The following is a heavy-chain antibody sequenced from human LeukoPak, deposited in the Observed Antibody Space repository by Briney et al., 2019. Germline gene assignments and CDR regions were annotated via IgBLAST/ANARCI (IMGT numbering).Heavy chain of an antibody. J-gene: IGHJ6*03. CDR2: IYYSGST. CDR1: GGSVSSGSYY. D-gene: IGHD2-15*01. Sequence: SETLSLTCTVSGGSVSSGSYYWSWIRQPPGKGLEWIGYIYYSGSTNYNPSLKSRVTISVDTSKNQFSLKLSSVTAADTAVYYCARGYCSGGSCYYMDVWGKGTTVTVSS. V-gene: IGHV4-61*01. CDR3: ARGYCSGGSCYYMDV.